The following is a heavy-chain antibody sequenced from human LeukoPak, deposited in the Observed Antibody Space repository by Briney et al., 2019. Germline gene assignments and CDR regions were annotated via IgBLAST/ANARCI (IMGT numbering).Heavy chain of an antibody. CDR3: ARDAVVPAAIRSYYYYYMDV. CDR2: IYYSGST. Sequence: SETLPLTCTVSGGSISSYYWSWIRQPPGKGLEWIGYIYYSGSTNYNPSLKSRVTISVDTSKNQFSLKLSSVTAADTAVYYCARDAVVPAAIRSYYYYYMDVWGKGTTVTVSS. CDR1: GGSISSYY. V-gene: IGHV4-59*01. D-gene: IGHD2-2*02. J-gene: IGHJ6*03.